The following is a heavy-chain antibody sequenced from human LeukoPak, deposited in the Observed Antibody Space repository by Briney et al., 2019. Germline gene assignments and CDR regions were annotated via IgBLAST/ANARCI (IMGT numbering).Heavy chain of an antibody. J-gene: IGHJ4*02. CDR1: GFTFSRYA. Sequence: GGSLRLSCAASGFTFSRYAMHWVRQAPGKGLEWVAVISYDGSNKYCADSVKGRFTISRDNSKNTLYLQMNSLRAEDTAVYYCAKDSSADYWGQGTLVTVSS. V-gene: IGHV3-30-3*01. CDR3: AKDSSADY. CDR2: ISYDGSNK.